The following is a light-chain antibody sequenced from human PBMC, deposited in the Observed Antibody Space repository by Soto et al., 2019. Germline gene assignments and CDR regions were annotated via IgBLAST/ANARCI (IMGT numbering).Light chain of an antibody. V-gene: IGKV1-39*01. CDR3: HQSYRTPRA. Sequence: DVQMTQSPSSLSASVGDRVTITCRASQNIDIYLNWYQQKPGRPPTLLIYTTSRLQSGVLTRFSGSGSGTDFTRTISNLQPEDFATYSCHQSYRTPRAVGQGTK. CDR1: QNIDIY. CDR2: TTS. J-gene: IGKJ2*01.